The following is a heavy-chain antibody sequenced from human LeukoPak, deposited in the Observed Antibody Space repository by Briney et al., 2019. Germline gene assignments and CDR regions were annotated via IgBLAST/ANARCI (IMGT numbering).Heavy chain of an antibody. Sequence: SETLSLTCAVYGGSFSGYYWSWIRQPPGKGLEWIGEINHSGSTNYNPSLKSRVTISVDTSKNQFSLKLSSVTAADTAVYYCAYSGGWYRPDAFDIWGQGTVVTVSS. CDR2: INHSGST. J-gene: IGHJ3*02. D-gene: IGHD6-19*01. V-gene: IGHV4-34*01. CDR3: AYSGGWYRPDAFDI. CDR1: GGSFSGYY.